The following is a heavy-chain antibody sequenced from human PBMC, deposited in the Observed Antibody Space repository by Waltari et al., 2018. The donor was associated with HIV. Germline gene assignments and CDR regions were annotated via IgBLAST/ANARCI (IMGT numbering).Heavy chain of an antibody. CDR2: ISAYNGHT. Sequence: QVQLLHSGAEVKTPRDPVTVSCNASGYPVPRSGIRWVRQAPGQGLEWMGWISAYNGHTNYAQKLQGRVTMTTDTSTSTAYMDLRSLRSDDTAFYYCARALWSGYYTPYYFDYWGQGTLVTVSS. CDR1: GYPVPRSG. J-gene: IGHJ4*02. D-gene: IGHD3-3*01. CDR3: ARALWSGYYTPYYFDY. V-gene: IGHV1-18*01.